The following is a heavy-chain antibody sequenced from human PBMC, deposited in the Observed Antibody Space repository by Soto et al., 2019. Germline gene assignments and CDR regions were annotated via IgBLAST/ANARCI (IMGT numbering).Heavy chain of an antibody. D-gene: IGHD2-21*02. CDR1: GFTFTDYW. J-gene: IGHJ3*01. Sequence: SLRLSCVASGFTFTDYWMSWVRQAPGKGLEWVANIKADGSERYYVDSLKGRFTISRDSAKNSISLQMNSLRVEDTAVYYCAEVLYSRGHWPLWGQGTLVTVSS. CDR3: AEVLYSRGHWPL. CDR2: IKADGSER. V-gene: IGHV3-7*03.